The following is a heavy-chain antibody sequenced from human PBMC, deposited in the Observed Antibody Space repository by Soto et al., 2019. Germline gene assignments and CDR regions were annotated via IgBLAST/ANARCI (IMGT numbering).Heavy chain of an antibody. D-gene: IGHD3-10*01. CDR1: GGSFGASA. CDR2: IIPNLNTT. Sequence: QDHLVQSGAEVKKPGSSVRVSCEASGGSFGASAFTWVRQAPGQRLEWVGGIIPNLNTTNYAQTLQGTVTITADESTRTVYMELKKLRSEDTAVYYCGRGFYGAGRQNYYYYYSMDVWGQGTTVTVSS. V-gene: IGHV1-69*12. CDR3: GRGFYGAGRQNYYYYYSMDV. J-gene: IGHJ6*02.